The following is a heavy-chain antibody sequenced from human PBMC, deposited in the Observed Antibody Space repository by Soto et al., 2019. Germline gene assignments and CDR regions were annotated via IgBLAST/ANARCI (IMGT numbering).Heavy chain of an antibody. CDR2: ISAYNGNT. J-gene: IGHJ4*02. CDR1: GYTFTSYG. D-gene: IGHD5-12*01. CDR3: ARGDGYDDIDY. Sequence: ASVKVSCKASGYTFTSYGISWVRQAPGQGLEWMGWISAYNGNTNYAQKFQGRVTITADESTSTAYMELSSLRSEDTAVYYCARGDGYDDIDYWGQGTLVTVSS. V-gene: IGHV1-18*04.